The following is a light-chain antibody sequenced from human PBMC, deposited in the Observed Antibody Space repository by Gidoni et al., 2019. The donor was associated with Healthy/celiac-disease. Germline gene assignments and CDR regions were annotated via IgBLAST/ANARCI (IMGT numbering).Light chain of an antibody. Sequence: ELVMTQSPATLSVSPGERATLSCRASQSVSSNLAWYQQKPGQAPRLLIYGASTRATGIPARFSGSGSGKEFTLTIRSMKSEDFEVYYCQKYNNWPPLNFGGGTKVEIK. CDR3: QKYNNWPPLN. J-gene: IGKJ4*01. CDR1: QSVSSN. CDR2: GAS. V-gene: IGKV3-15*01.